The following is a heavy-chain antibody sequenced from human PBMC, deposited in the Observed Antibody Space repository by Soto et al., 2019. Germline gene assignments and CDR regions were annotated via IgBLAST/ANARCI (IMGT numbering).Heavy chain of an antibody. CDR1: GFTFSSYA. CDR3: AKAVLDYYYYGMDV. V-gene: IGHV3-23*01. D-gene: IGHD2-15*01. J-gene: IGHJ6*02. Sequence: EVQLLESGGGLVQPGGSLTLSCAASGFTFSSYAMSWVRQAPGKGLEWVSAISGSGGSTYYADSVKGRFTISRDNSKNTLYLQMNSLRAEDTAVYYCAKAVLDYYYYGMDVWGQGTTVTASS. CDR2: ISGSGGST.